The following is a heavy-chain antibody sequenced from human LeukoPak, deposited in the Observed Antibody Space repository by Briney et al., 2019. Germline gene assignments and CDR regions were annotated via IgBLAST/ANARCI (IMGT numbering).Heavy chain of an antibody. CDR1: GFNFTTAW. D-gene: IGHD1-1*01. J-gene: IGHJ4*02. V-gene: IGHV3-15*01. CDR2: IKSKADGGTT. Sequence: PGESLRLSCAASGFNFTTAWVSWVRRAPGKGLEWLGRIKSKADGGTTLHATSVEDRFAISRDDSINTLYLQMNSLKIEDTAVYYCNDRPTSLWGQGILVTVS. CDR3: NDRPTSL.